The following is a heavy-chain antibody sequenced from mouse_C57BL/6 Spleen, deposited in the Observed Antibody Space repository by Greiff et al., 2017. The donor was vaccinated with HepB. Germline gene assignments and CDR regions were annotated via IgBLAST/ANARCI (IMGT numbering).Heavy chain of an antibody. V-gene: IGHV1-55*01. J-gene: IGHJ2*01. D-gene: IGHD2-2*01. CDR3: ARGGVTTRDY. Sequence: QVQLQQPGAELVKPGASVKMSCKASGYTFTSYWITWVKQRPGQGLEWIGDIYPGSGSTNYNEKFKSKATLTVDTSSSTAYRQLSSLTTEDSAVYYGARGGVTTRDYWGQGTTRTVSS. CDR2: IYPGSGST. CDR1: GYTFTSYW.